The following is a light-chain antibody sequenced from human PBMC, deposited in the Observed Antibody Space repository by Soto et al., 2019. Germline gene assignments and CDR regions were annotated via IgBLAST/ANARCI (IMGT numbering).Light chain of an antibody. CDR2: GAS. CDR3: QQYGTSPVT. V-gene: IGKV3-20*01. CDR1: QSVSSNY. Sequence: EIVLSQSPGTLSLSPGERATLSCRASQSVSSNYLVWSQQKPGQAPRLLIYGASSRPTGIPDRFRGSGSGTDFPLTISRLKPEDFAVYYRQQYGTSPVTFGQGTKVEI. J-gene: IGKJ1*01.